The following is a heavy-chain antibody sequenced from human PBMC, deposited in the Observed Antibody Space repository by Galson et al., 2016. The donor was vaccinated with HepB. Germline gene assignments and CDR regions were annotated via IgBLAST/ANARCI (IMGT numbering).Heavy chain of an antibody. CDR3: VRVRADYGGNMPDAFDI. D-gene: IGHD4-23*01. V-gene: IGHV3-21*01. J-gene: IGHJ3*02. Sequence: SLRLSCAASGFTFSRYTMHWVRQAPGKGLERVSSISSGRSYLYYADSVKGRFTISRDNAKNSLYLQMNRLRAEDTAVYYCVRVRADYGGNMPDAFDIWGQGTMVTVSS. CDR2: ISSGRSYL. CDR1: GFTFSRYT.